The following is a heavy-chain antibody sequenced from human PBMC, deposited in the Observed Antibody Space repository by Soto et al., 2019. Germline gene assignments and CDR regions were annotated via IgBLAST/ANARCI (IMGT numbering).Heavy chain of an antibody. CDR2: ISGSGTST. CDR1: GFSFSSCE. J-gene: IGHJ4*02. CDR3: ASKIVTPGYHYYDY. D-gene: IGHD3-9*01. V-gene: IGHV3-48*03. Sequence: GGSLRLSCAASGFSFSSCEMSWVRQAPGKGLEWVSYISGSGTSTQYSDSVKGRFTISRDNAKNSLHLQMNSLGAEDTAVYYCASKIVTPGYHYYDYWGQGTLVT.